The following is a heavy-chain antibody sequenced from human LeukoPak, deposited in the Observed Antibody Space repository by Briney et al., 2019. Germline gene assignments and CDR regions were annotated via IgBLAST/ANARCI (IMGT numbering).Heavy chain of an antibody. CDR3: ARSPRIAAAGLFDP. V-gene: IGHV4-61*02. J-gene: IGHJ5*02. CDR1: GGSISSGSYY. Sequence: SQTLSLTCTVSGGSISSGSYYWSWIRQPAGKGLEWIGRIYTSGSTNYNPSLKSRVTISVDTSKNQFSLKLSSVTAADTAVYYCARSPRIAAAGLFDPWGQGTLVTVSS. CDR2: IYTSGST. D-gene: IGHD6-13*01.